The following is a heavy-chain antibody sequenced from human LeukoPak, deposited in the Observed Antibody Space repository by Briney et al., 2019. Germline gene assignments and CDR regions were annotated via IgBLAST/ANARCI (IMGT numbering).Heavy chain of an antibody. V-gene: IGHV4-59*01. CDR3: ATSSSWYFGY. D-gene: IGHD6-13*01. J-gene: IGHJ4*02. CDR1: GDSISGYY. CDR2: IYYSGST. Sequence: PSETLSLTCTVSGDSISGYYWIWLRQPPGKGLEWIGYIYYSGSTNYNPSLKSRVTISEDTSKNQFSLKLNSGTAADTAVYYCATSSSWYFGYWGQGTLVTVSS.